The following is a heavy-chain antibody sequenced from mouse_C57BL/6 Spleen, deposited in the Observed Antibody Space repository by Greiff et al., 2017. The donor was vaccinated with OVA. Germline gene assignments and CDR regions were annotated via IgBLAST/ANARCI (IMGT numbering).Heavy chain of an antibody. CDR3: ASAYSDYLYYFDD. CDR2: ISDGGSYT. D-gene: IGHD2-4*01. V-gene: IGHV5-4*03. Sequence: EVKLQESGGGLVKPGGSLKLSCAASGFTFSSYAMSWVRQTPEKRLEWVATISDGGSYTYYPDNVKGRFTISRDNAKNNLYLQMSQLKSEDTAMYYCASAYSDYLYYFDDWGKGTTLTVSS. J-gene: IGHJ2*01. CDR1: GFTFSSYA.